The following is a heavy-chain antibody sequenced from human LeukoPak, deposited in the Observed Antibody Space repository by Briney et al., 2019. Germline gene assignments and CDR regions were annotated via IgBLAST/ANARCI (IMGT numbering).Heavy chain of an antibody. D-gene: IGHD3-3*01. V-gene: IGHV1-58*01. Sequence: GASVKVSCKASGFTFTSSAVQWVRQARGQRLEWIGWIVVGSRNTNYAQKFQERVTITSDMSTSTAYMELSSLRSEDTAVYYCAASPKLIGVVPAAWGWSQGTLVTVSS. J-gene: IGHJ4*02. CDR2: IVVGSRNT. CDR3: AASPKLIGVVPAAWG. CDR1: GFTFTSSA.